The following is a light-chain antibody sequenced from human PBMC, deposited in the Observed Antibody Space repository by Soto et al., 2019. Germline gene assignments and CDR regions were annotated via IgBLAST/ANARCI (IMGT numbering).Light chain of an antibody. V-gene: IGKV3D-20*01. CDR2: DAS. Sequence: EIVLTQSPATLSLSPGESATLSCGASQRVSNNYLAWYQQKPGLAPRLLIYDASSRATGIPDRFTGSGSGTDFTLTISRLEPEDFAVYYCQKYGNMPLSFGGGTKVEI. CDR1: QRVSNNY. CDR3: QKYGNMPLS. J-gene: IGKJ4*01.